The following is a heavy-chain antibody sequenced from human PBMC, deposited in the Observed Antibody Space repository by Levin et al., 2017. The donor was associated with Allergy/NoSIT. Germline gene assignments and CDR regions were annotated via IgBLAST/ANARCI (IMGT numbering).Heavy chain of an antibody. CDR1: GFTFSSYG. CDR2: ISYDGSNK. V-gene: IGHV3-30*18. Sequence: GESLKISCAASGFTFSSYGMHWVRQAPGKGLEWVAVISYDGSNKYYADSVKGRFTISRDNSKNTLYLQMNSLRAEDTAVYYCAKDLARTIFDVGYYGMDVWGQGTTVTVSS. D-gene: IGHD3-3*01. J-gene: IGHJ6*02. CDR3: AKDLARTIFDVGYYGMDV.